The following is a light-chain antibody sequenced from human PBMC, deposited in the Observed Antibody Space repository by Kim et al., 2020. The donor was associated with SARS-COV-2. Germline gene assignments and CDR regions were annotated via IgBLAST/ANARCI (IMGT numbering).Light chain of an antibody. CDR2: PKN. CDR1: ILRTYY. CDR3: KSRDTSGDRLV. J-gene: IGLJ2*01. Sequence: ALGQTVRITCQGDILRTYYASWYQQKPGQAPALVIYPKNNRPSGIPDRFSGSSSGDTASLTITGAQAEDEGDYFCKSRDTSGDRLVFGGGTQLTVL. V-gene: IGLV3-19*01.